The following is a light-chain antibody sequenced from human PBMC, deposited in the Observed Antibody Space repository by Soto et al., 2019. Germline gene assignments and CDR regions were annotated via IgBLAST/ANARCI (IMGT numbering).Light chain of an antibody. Sequence: EIVLTQSPGTLSLSPGERATLSCRASQSVSSSYLAWYQQKPGQAPRLLIYGASSRATGITDRFSGSGSGTDFTLTISRLEPEDFAVYFCQQYGNSGTFGQGTKLEIK. J-gene: IGKJ2*01. CDR2: GAS. V-gene: IGKV3-20*01. CDR1: QSVSSSY. CDR3: QQYGNSGT.